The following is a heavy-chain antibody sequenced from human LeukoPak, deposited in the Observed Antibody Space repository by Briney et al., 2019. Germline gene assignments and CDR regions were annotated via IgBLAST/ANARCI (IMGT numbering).Heavy chain of an antibody. Sequence: GGSLRLSCAASGFTFSSYAMSWVRQAPGKGLKWVSAISGSGGSTYYADSVKGRFTISRDNSKNTLYLQMNSLRAEDTAVYYCAKDLVTIFGVVPVYFDYWGQGTLVTVSS. CDR2: ISGSGGST. J-gene: IGHJ4*02. CDR3: AKDLVTIFGVVPVYFDY. D-gene: IGHD3-3*01. V-gene: IGHV3-23*01. CDR1: GFTFSSYA.